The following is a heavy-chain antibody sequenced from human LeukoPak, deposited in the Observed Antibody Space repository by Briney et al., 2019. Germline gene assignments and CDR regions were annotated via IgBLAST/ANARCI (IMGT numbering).Heavy chain of an antibody. CDR3: AKGRFLDAFDI. CDR2: ISYDGSNK. D-gene: IGHD3-3*01. CDR1: GFTFSSYG. Sequence: GGALRLSCAASGFTFSSYGMHWVRQAPGKGREWVAVISYDGSNKYYADSVKGRFTISRDNSKNTLYLQMNSVRAEDTAVYYCAKGRFLDAFDIWGQGTMVTVSS. J-gene: IGHJ3*02. V-gene: IGHV3-30*18.